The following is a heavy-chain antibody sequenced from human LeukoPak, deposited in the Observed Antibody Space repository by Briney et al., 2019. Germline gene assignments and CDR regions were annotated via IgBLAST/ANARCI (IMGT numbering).Heavy chain of an antibody. J-gene: IGHJ4*02. Sequence: SVKVSXKASGGTFSSYAISWVRQAPGQGLEWMGRIIPIFGTANYAQKFQGRVTITTDESTSTAYMELSSLRSEDTAVYYCARDRIAVAVVYYFDYWGQGTLVTVSS. CDR2: IIPIFGTA. V-gene: IGHV1-69*05. CDR3: ARDRIAVAVVYYFDY. D-gene: IGHD6-19*01. CDR1: GGTFSSYA.